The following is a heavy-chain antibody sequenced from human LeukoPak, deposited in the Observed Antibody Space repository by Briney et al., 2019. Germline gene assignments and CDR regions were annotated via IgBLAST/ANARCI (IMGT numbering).Heavy chain of an antibody. Sequence: PGGSLRLSCAASGFTFSSYAMSWVRQAPGKVLEWVSAISGSGGSTYYADSVKGRFTISKDNSKNTLYLQMNSLRAEDTAVYYCASGSQYYYGSGSYPYWGQGTLVTVSS. CDR1: GFTFSSYA. V-gene: IGHV3-23*01. D-gene: IGHD3-10*01. CDR3: ASGSQYYYGSGSYPY. J-gene: IGHJ4*02. CDR2: ISGSGGST.